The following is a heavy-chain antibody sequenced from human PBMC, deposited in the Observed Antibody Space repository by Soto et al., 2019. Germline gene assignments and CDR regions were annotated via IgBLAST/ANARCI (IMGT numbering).Heavy chain of an antibody. CDR1: GFTFSSYD. V-gene: IGHV3-13*01. J-gene: IGHJ6*02. CDR3: AREFLDYYYYGMDV. Sequence: GGSLRLSCAASGFTFSSYDMHWVRQATGKGLEWVSAIGTAGDTYYPGSVKGRFTMSRENAKNSLYLQMNSLRAEDTAVYYCAREFLDYYYYGMDVWGQGTTVTVSS. CDR2: IGTAGDT.